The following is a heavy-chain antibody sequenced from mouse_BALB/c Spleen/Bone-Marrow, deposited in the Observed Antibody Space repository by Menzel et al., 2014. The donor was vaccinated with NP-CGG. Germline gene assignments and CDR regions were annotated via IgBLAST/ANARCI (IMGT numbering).Heavy chain of an antibody. D-gene: IGHD1-1*01. CDR3: ARLGYYGYFVD. J-gene: IGHJ2*01. CDR1: GFDFRRYW. CDR2: INPESSTI. Sequence: EVQVVESGGGLVQPGGSLKLSCAASGFDFRRYWMSWVRQAPGKGLEWIGEINPESSTINYTPSLKGKFIISRDNAKNTLYLQMSKVRSEDTALYYCARLGYYGYFVDWGQGTTLTVSS. V-gene: IGHV4-1*02.